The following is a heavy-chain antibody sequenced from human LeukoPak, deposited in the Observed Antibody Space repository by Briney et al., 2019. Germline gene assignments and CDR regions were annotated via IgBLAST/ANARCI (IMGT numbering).Heavy chain of an antibody. Sequence: GGSLRLSCAASGFIFSSYNMNWVRQAPGEGLEWVSSISSSSSYIYYADSVKGRFTASRHNAKNSMYLEMNSLRDEAAAVYYCARGGSDWSTFDYWGQGILVTVSS. D-gene: IGHD3-9*01. CDR2: ISSSSSYI. CDR1: GFIFSSYN. CDR3: ARGGSDWSTFDY. V-gene: IGHV3-21*01. J-gene: IGHJ4*02.